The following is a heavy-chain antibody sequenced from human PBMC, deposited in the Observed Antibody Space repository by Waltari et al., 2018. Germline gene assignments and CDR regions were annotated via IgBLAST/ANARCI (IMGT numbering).Heavy chain of an antibody. Sequence: VNLVESGGGLVKPGGSLRLSCAASGFIFTNYWMSWVRQAPGKRPEWVAFIRYDGINKYYADSVKGRFTISRDNSKNTLYLQMNSLRAEDTAVYYCAKDSGAGWGQGTLVTVSS. CDR1: GFIFTNYW. CDR2: IRYDGINK. V-gene: IGHV3-30*02. CDR3: AKDSGAG. D-gene: IGHD1-26*01. J-gene: IGHJ4*02.